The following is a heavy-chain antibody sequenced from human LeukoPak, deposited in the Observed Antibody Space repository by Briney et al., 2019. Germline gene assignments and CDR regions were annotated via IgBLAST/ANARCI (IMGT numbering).Heavy chain of an antibody. CDR1: GFTFSSYG. CDR3: AKDFTIFGGGYYYYYYYMDV. D-gene: IGHD3-3*01. J-gene: IGHJ6*03. V-gene: IGHV3-30*02. Sequence: GGSLRLSCAASGFTFSSYGMHWVRQAPGKGLEWVAFIRYDGSNKYYADSVKGRFTISRDNSKNTLYLQMNSLRAEDTAVYYCAKDFTIFGGGYYYYYYYMDVWGKRPRSPSP. CDR2: IRYDGSNK.